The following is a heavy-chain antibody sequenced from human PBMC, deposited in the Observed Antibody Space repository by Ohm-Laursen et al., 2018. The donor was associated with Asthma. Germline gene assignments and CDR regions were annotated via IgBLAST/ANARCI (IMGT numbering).Heavy chain of an antibody. J-gene: IGHJ4*02. V-gene: IGHV3-23*01. Sequence: GSLRLSCAASKFTFSNHWMNWVRQAPGKGLEWVSAISGSGGSTYYADSVKGRFTISRDNSKNTLYLQMNSLRAEDTAVYYCAKILRGYCSGGSCYDYWGQGTLVTVSS. CDR2: ISGSGGST. D-gene: IGHD2-15*01. CDR3: AKILRGYCSGGSCYDY. CDR1: KFTFSNHW.